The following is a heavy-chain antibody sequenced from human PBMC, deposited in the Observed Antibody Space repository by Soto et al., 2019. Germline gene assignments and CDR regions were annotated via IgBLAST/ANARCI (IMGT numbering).Heavy chain of an antibody. D-gene: IGHD6-13*01. V-gene: IGHV4-34*01. CDR1: GGSFSGYY. Sequence: QVQLQQWGAGLLKPSETLSLTCAVYGGSFSGYYWSWIRQPPGKGLAWIGEINHSGSTNYNPSLKGRITTAVDKSKNQFSLKLSSVTAADTAVYYCARSEGNSGPPETYYYYYGMDVWGQGTTVTVSS. CDR2: INHSGST. CDR3: ARSEGNSGPPETYYYYYGMDV. J-gene: IGHJ6*02.